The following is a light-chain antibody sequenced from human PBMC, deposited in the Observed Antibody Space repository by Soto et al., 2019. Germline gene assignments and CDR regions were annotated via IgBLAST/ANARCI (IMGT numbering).Light chain of an antibody. Sequence: QLVLTQSPSASASLGASVKLTCTLSSGHVSYDIAWHQQQPEKGPRYLMRLNSDGSHTRGDGIPDRFSGSSSGAERYLTISSLQSEDEADYYCQTWGTGIVVFGGGTKLTVL. CDR1: SGHVSYD. CDR2: LNSDGSH. CDR3: QTWGTGIVV. J-gene: IGLJ2*01. V-gene: IGLV4-69*01.